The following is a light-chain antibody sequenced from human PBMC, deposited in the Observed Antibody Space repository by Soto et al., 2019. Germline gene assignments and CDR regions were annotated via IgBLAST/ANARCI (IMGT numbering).Light chain of an antibody. CDR2: DVT. Sequence: QSALTQPASVSGSPGQSITISCTGTSNDVGGFNYVSWYQQLPGKAPKLMIYDVTHRTSGVSDRFSGSRSGNTASLTISGLQAEDEADYYCTSFTSGSTPYVLGTGTKVTVL. CDR3: TSFTSGSTPYV. CDR1: SNDVGGFNY. J-gene: IGLJ1*01. V-gene: IGLV2-14*03.